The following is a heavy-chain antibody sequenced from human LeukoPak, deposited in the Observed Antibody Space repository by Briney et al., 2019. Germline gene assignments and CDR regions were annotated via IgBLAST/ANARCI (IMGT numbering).Heavy chain of an antibody. V-gene: IGHV3-20*01. CDR3: ARGLADCSSSSCLPYGVEG. Sequence: GGSLTLSCTPSGFTFDEYAMMWLPQRPGGALEGVSSINWSGNSADYADCVKARFTISRDNDKKSLYLQMNSLRGEDTAFYHCARGLADCSSSSCLPYGVEGWGQGTKVTVSS. CDR2: INWSGNSA. D-gene: IGHD2-2*01. J-gene: IGHJ6*02. CDR1: GFTFDEYA.